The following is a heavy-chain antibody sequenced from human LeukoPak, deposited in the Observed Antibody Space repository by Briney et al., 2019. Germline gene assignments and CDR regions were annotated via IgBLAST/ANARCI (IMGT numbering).Heavy chain of an antibody. J-gene: IGHJ4*02. CDR2: GSYSGIT. Sequence: PSETLSLTCSVSGDSISSYYWSWIRQPPGKGLEWIGYGSYSGITNYNPSLKSRVTISLDTSKNQFSLKLRFVTAADTALYYCARLGEFGGIPVAEYYFDYWGQGTLVTVSS. V-gene: IGHV4-59*08. CDR1: GDSISSYY. D-gene: IGHD6-19*01. CDR3: ARLGEFGGIPVAEYYFDY.